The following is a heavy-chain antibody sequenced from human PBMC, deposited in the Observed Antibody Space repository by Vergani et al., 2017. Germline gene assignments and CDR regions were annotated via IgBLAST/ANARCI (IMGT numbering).Heavy chain of an antibody. D-gene: IGHD2-2*01. V-gene: IGHV1-69*01. J-gene: IGHJ4*02. CDR2: IIPIFGTA. Sequence: QVQLVQSGAEVKKPGSSVKVSCKASGGTFSSYAISWVRQAPGQGLEWMGGIIPIFGTANYAQKFQGRVTITADESTRPAYMELSSLRSEDTAVYYCAGSFPSFNIVVVPAAPFDYWGQGTLVTVSS. CDR3: AGSFPSFNIVVVPAAPFDY. CDR1: GGTFSSYA.